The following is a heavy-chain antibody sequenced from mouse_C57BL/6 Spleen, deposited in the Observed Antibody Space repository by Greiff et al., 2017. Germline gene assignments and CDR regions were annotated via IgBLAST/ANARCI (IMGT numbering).Heavy chain of an antibody. V-gene: IGHV1-54*01. CDR3: ARSPITTVVATDYYAMDY. Sequence: QVQLKESGAELVRPGTSVKVSCKASGYAFTNYLIEWVKQRPGQGLEWIGVINPGSGGTNYNEKFKGKATLTADKSSSTAYMQLSSLTSEDSAVYFCARSPITTVVATDYYAMDYWGQGTSVTVSS. CDR2: INPGSGGT. CDR1: GYAFTNYL. J-gene: IGHJ4*01. D-gene: IGHD1-1*01.